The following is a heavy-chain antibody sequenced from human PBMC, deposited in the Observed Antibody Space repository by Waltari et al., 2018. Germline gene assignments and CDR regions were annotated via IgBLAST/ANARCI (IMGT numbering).Heavy chain of an antibody. CDR2: IKQDGSEK. J-gene: IGHJ4*02. CDR3: ARDVRNRGSYYDY. V-gene: IGHV3-7*01. CDR1: GFTFSSYW. D-gene: IGHD1-26*01. Sequence: EVQLVESGGGLVQPGGSLRLSCAASGFTFSSYWMSWVRQAPGKGLEWVANIKQDGSEKYYVDSGKGRFTISRDNAKNSLYLQMNSLRAEDTAVYYCARDVRNRGSYYDYWGQGTLVTVSS.